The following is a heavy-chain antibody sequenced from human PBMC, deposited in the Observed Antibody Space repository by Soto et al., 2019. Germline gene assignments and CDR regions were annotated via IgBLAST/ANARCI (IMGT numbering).Heavy chain of an antibody. Sequence: SETLSLTCAVSGGSISSGGYSWSWIRQPPGKGLEWIGYIYHSGSTYYNPSLKSRVTISVDRSKNQFSLKLSSVTAADTAVYYCASRNYYGSGSYYNEIYYYYMDVWGKGTTVTVSS. V-gene: IGHV4-30-2*02. CDR2: IYHSGST. J-gene: IGHJ6*03. D-gene: IGHD3-10*01. CDR1: GGSISSGGYS. CDR3: ASRNYYGSGSYYNEIYYYYMDV.